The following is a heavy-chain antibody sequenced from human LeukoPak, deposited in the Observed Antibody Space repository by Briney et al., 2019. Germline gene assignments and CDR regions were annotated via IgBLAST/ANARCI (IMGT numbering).Heavy chain of an antibody. V-gene: IGHV3-23*01. J-gene: IGHJ3*02. CDR2: LSGSGGNT. Sequence: GGSLRLSYGASGFTFSIYAMSWARQAPGKGLEWVSTLSGSGGNTYYADSVKGRFTISRDNSKSTLFLQMNSLRAEDTAVYYCAKVRAYDFWSGERAFDIWGQGTMVTVSS. D-gene: IGHD3-3*01. CDR3: AKVRAYDFWSGERAFDI. CDR1: GFTFSIYA.